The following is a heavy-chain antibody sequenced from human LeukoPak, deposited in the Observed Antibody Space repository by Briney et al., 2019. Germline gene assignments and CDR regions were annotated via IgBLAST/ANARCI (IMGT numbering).Heavy chain of an antibody. CDR1: GLTFSTSA. CDR2: ILYDGSNK. V-gene: IGHV3-30-3*01. D-gene: IGHD4-17*01. CDR3: ARQRPYPLRDLDY. J-gene: IGHJ4*02. Sequence: PGRSLRLSCAASGLTFSTSAMHWVRQAPGKGLEWVAVILYDGSNKYYADSVRGRFTISRDNSKNTLYLQMNSLRAEDTAVYYCARQRPYPLRDLDYWGQGTLVTVSS.